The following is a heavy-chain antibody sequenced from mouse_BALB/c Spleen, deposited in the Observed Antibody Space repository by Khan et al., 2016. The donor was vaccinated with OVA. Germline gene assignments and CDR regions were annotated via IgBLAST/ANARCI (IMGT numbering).Heavy chain of an antibody. CDR3: AREAYRYDEYYFDY. V-gene: IGHV5-6-5*01. CDR2: ISSGGST. CDR1: GFTLRSYV. D-gene: IGHD2-14*01. Sequence: EVELVESGGDSVKPGGSLKLSCVVSGFTLRSYVMSWIRQTPEKRLEWVASISSGGSTYYTDSVKGRFTISRDNARNVVYLQMSSLRSEDMAMYYCAREAYRYDEYYFDYWGQGTTLTVSS. J-gene: IGHJ2*01.